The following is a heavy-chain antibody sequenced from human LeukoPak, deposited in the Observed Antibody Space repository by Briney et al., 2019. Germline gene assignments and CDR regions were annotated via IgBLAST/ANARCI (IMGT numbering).Heavy chain of an antibody. Sequence: SVKVSSKASRGTFSIYAISWVRQAPGQGLEWMGRIIPILGIANYAQKFQGEVTITAEKSTSTAYMELSSMRSEGMAVYYCARDDRYSSSWYWFDPWGQGTLVTVSS. CDR2: IIPILGIA. CDR1: RGTFSIYA. J-gene: IGHJ5*02. D-gene: IGHD6-13*01. V-gene: IGHV1-69*04. CDR3: ARDDRYSSSWYWFDP.